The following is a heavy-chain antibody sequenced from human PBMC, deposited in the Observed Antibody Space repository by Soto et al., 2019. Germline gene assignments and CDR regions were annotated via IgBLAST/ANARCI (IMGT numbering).Heavy chain of an antibody. Sequence: EVQLVESGGGLVQPGGSLRLSCAASGFTFSSYWMHWVHQAPGKGLVWVSCINSDGSSTSYADSVKGRFTISRDNAKNTVYVQMNSLRADDTAGYYCARGGGGWFDPWGQGTLVTVSS. J-gene: IGHJ5*02. CDR1: GFTFSSYW. CDR2: INSDGSST. CDR3: ARGGGGWFDP. V-gene: IGHV3-74*01. D-gene: IGHD3-16*01.